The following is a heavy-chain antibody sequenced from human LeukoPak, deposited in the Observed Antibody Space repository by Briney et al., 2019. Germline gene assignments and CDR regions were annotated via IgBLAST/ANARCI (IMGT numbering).Heavy chain of an antibody. CDR2: IYTSGST. CDR3: ARDSRYCSSTSCYRPFDY. J-gene: IGHJ4*02. V-gene: IGHV4-4*07. CDR1: GGSLSRYY. D-gene: IGHD2-2*02. Sequence: SETLSLTCTFSGGSLSRYYWSWVPRPAGKGLEWIGRIYTSGSTNYNPSLKSRVTMSVDTSKNQCSLKLSSVTAADTAVYYCARDSRYCSSTSCYRPFDYWGQGTLVTVSS.